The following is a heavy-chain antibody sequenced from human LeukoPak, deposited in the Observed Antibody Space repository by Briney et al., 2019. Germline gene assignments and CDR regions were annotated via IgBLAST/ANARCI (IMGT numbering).Heavy chain of an antibody. Sequence: ASVKVSCKVSGYTFTSYGISWVRQAPGQGLEWMGWISAYNGNTNYAQKLQGRVTMTTNTSTSTAYMELRSLRSDDTAVYYCARVILPDGYYDFWSGYYYYYYYMDVWGKGTTVTVSS. J-gene: IGHJ6*03. CDR2: ISAYNGNT. CDR3: ARVILPDGYYDFWSGYYYYYYYMDV. V-gene: IGHV1-18*01. D-gene: IGHD3-3*01. CDR1: GYTFTSYG.